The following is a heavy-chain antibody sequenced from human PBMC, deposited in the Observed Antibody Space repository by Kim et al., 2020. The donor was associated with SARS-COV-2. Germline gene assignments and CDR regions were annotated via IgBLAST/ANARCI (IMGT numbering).Heavy chain of an antibody. V-gene: IGHV4-30-2*04. CDR2: T. J-gene: IGHJ4*02. Sequence: TYYNPSLKSRVTISVDTSKNQCSLKLSSVTAADTAVYYCAIRTTAYYFDYWGQETLVTVSS. D-gene: IGHD4-17*01. CDR3: AIRTTAYYFDY.